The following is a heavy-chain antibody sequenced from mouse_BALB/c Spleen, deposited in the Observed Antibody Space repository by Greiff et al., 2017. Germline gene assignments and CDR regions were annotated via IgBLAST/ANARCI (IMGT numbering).Heavy chain of an antibody. CDR1: GFTFSSFG. CDR3: ARGYDYYAMDY. Sequence: EVMLVESGGGLVQPGGSRKLSCAASGFTFSSFGMHWVRKAPEKGLEWVAYISSGSSTIYYADTVKGRFTISRDNPKNTLFLQMTSLRSEDTAMYYCARGYDYYAMDYWGQGTSVTVSS. J-gene: IGHJ4*01. V-gene: IGHV5-17*02. CDR2: ISSGSSTI. D-gene: IGHD2-14*01.